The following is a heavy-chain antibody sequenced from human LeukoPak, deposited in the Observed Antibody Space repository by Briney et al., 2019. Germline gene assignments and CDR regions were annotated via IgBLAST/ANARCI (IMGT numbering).Heavy chain of an antibody. CDR1: DFTFDFYW. D-gene: IGHD2-2*01. Sequence: PGGSLRLSCVASDFTFDFYWMTWVRQAPGKGLEWLANILPDGSQKYYVDSVKGRFTISRDNPKNSLYLQINNLRAEDTAVHYCGRLAHNAWYAIDFWGQGTLVTVSS. CDR2: ILPDGSQK. V-gene: IGHV3-7*01. CDR3: GRLAHNAWYAIDF. J-gene: IGHJ4*02.